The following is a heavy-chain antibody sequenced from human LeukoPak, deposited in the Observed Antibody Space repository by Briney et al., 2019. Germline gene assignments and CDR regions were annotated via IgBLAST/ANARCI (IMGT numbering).Heavy chain of an antibody. Sequence: ASVKVSCKASGYTFTDYHMHWVRQAPGQGLEWMGWINPNSGDTNYARKFQGRVTMTRDTTISTAYMELSRLRSDDTAVFYCATLTAHLDYWGQGTLVTVSS. D-gene: IGHD2-8*01. CDR3: ATLTAHLDY. CDR1: GYTFTDYH. V-gene: IGHV1-2*02. CDR2: INPNSGDT. J-gene: IGHJ4*02.